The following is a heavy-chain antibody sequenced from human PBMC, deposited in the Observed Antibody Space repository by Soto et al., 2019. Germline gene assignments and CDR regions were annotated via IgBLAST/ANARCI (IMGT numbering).Heavy chain of an antibody. CDR2: MSYDGSNK. V-gene: IGHV3-30*03. CDR3: ATGGGSYYRQPRSDH. J-gene: IGHJ4*02. Sequence: QVQLVESGGGVVQPGRSLRLSCAASGFTFSTYGMHWVRQAPGKGLEWVAVMSYDGSNKYYADSVRGRFTISRDNSKNTLYLQMNSLRVEDTAVYYCATGGGSYYRQPRSDHWGQGTLLTVSS. CDR1: GFTFSTYG. D-gene: IGHD1-26*01.